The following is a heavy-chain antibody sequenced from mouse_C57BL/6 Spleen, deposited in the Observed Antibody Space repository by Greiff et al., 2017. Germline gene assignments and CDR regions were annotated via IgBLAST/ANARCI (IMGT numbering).Heavy chain of an antibody. Sequence: VQRVESGPGLVQPSQSLSITCTVSGFSLTSYGVHWVRQSPGKGLEWLGVIWSGGSTDYHAAFIYRLSISKDNSKSQVFFKMNSLQADDTAIYYCARTTVVAWDYWGQGTSVTVSS. V-gene: IGHV2-2*01. D-gene: IGHD1-1*01. CDR2: IWSGGST. CDR3: ARTTVVAWDY. CDR1: GFSLTSYG. J-gene: IGHJ4*01.